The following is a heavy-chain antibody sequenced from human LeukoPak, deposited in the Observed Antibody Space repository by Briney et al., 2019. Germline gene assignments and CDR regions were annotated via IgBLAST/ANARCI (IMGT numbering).Heavy chain of an antibody. CDR1: GFTFSSYA. Sequence: GGSLRLSCAASGFTFSSYAMHWVRQAPGKGLEYVSAISSNGGSTYYANSVKGRFTISRDNSKNTLYLQMGSLRAEDMAVYYCARDHSHYYYDSSGYYYPHYWGQGTLVTVSS. J-gene: IGHJ4*02. V-gene: IGHV3-64*01. CDR2: ISSNGGST. D-gene: IGHD3-22*01. CDR3: ARDHSHYYYDSSGYYYPHY.